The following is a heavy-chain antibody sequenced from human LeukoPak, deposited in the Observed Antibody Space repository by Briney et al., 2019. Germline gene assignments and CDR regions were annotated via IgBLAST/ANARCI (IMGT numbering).Heavy chain of an antibody. CDR3: ARGIPNSYGKDY. D-gene: IGHD3-16*01. Sequence: QPGGSLRLSCAASGFTFSSHWMHWVRQAPGKGLVWVSRIKGDGSSTSYADSVKGRLTISRDNAKNTLYLQMNSLRGEDTAVYYCARGIPNSYGKDYWGQGTLVTVSS. J-gene: IGHJ4*02. V-gene: IGHV3-74*01. CDR2: IKGDGSST. CDR1: GFTFSSHW.